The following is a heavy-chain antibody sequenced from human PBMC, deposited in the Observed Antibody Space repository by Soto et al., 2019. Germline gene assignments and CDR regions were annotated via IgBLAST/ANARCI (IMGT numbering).Heavy chain of an antibody. CDR2: VNPSGGHT. D-gene: IGHD2-21*02. Sequence: QVQLMQSGAEVKKPGASVKVSCKASGDTFTDYYIHWVRQAPGQGLEWMGTVNPSGGHTTYAQHFLGRVTMTRDTSTSTRYMELTSLTSADTAIYYCGRRGHVVVVTAALDYWGQGTLVTGSS. CDR1: GDTFTDYY. V-gene: IGHV1-46*01. CDR3: GRRGHVVVVTAALDY. J-gene: IGHJ4*02.